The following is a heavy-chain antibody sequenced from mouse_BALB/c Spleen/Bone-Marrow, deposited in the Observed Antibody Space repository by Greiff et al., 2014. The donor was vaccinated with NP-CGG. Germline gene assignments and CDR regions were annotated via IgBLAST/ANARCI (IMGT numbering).Heavy chain of an antibody. CDR2: ISSGSSTI. V-gene: IGHV5-17*02. Sequence: EVQLVESGGGLVQPGGSRKLSCAASGFTFSSFGMHRVRQAPEKGLEWVAYISSGSSTIYYADTVMGRFTISRDDPKNTLFLQMTSLRSEDTAMYYCARSGSSSGYFDYWGQGTTLTVSS. CDR3: ARSGSSSGYFDY. J-gene: IGHJ2*01. D-gene: IGHD1-1*01. CDR1: GFTFSSFG.